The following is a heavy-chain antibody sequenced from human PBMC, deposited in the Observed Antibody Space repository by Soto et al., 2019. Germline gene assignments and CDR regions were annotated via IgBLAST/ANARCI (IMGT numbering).Heavy chain of an antibody. CDR1: GGSISSGGYY. D-gene: IGHD6-6*01. V-gene: IGHV4-31*03. CDR3: ARAYSSSSWFDP. J-gene: IGHJ5*02. Sequence: SETLSLTCTVSGGSISSGGYYWSWIRQHPGKGLEWIGYIYYSGSTYYNPSLKSRVTISVDTSKNQFSLKLSSATAADTAVYYCARAYSSSSWFDPWGQGTLVTVSS. CDR2: IYYSGST.